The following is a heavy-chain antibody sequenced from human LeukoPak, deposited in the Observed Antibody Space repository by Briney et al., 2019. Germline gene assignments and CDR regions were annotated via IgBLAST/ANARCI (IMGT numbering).Heavy chain of an antibody. V-gene: IGHV3-30-3*01. J-gene: IGHJ5*02. D-gene: IGHD5-12*01. CDR3: ARDQIIVATPWFGNWFDP. CDR1: GFTFSSYA. CDR2: ISYDGSNK. Sequence: GGSLRLSCAASGFTFSSYAMHWVRQAPGKGLEWVAVISYDGSNKYYADSVKGRFTISRDNSKNTLYLQMNSLRAEDTAVYYCARDQIIVATPWFGNWFDPWGQRTLVTVSS.